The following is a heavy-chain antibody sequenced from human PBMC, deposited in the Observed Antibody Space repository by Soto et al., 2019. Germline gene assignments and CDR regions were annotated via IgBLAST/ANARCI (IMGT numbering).Heavy chain of an antibody. CDR3: ERHTDPQPTVWGL. D-gene: IGHD3-16*01. CDR1: GDSMATGGHY. V-gene: IGHV4-31*03. J-gene: IGHJ4*02. CDR2: VYYSGAT. Sequence: PSETLSLTCTVSGDSMATGGHYYNWIRQVPGKGLEWIGYVYYSGATHYTPSLRARATISRDTSKNQFSLRLISVTAADTALYYCERHTDPQPTVWGLWGQGIQVTVSS.